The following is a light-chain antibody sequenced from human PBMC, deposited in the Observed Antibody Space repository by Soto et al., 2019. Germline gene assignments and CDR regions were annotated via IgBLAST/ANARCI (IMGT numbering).Light chain of an antibody. Sequence: EIVLTQSPATLSLSPGERATLSCRASQSVSSYLAWYQQKPGQAPRLLIYDASNRAAGIPARFSGSGSGTDFPLTLSSLEPEDFAVYYCQQRSKRPLTFGGGTKVEIK. CDR3: QQRSKRPLT. CDR2: DAS. V-gene: IGKV3-11*01. CDR1: QSVSSY. J-gene: IGKJ4*01.